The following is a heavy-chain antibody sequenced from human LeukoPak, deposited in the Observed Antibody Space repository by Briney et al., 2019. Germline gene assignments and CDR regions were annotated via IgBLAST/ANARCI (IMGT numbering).Heavy chain of an antibody. J-gene: IGHJ1*01. CDR1: GGSISSGGYY. Sequence: SETLSLTCTVSGGSISSGGYYWSWIRQPPGKGLEWIGYIYHSGSTYYNPSLKSRVTISVDRSKNQFSLKLSSVTAADTAVYYCARWQDYGDYGDFQHWGQGTLVTVSS. D-gene: IGHD4-17*01. V-gene: IGHV4-30-2*01. CDR3: ARWQDYGDYGDFQH. CDR2: IYHSGST.